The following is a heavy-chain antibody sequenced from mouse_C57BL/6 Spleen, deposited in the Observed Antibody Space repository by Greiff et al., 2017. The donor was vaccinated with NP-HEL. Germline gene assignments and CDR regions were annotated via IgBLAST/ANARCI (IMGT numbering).Heavy chain of an antibody. CDR1: GYAFTNYL. D-gene: IGHD2-14*01. J-gene: IGHJ4*01. Sequence: QVQLQQSGAELVRPGTSVKVSCKASGYAFTNYLIEWVKQRPGQGLEWIGVINPGSGGTNYNEKFKGKATLTADKSSSTAYMQLSSLTSEDSAVYFCARYDRAGAMDDWGQGTSVTVSS. CDR2: INPGSGGT. V-gene: IGHV1-54*01. CDR3: ARYDRAGAMDD.